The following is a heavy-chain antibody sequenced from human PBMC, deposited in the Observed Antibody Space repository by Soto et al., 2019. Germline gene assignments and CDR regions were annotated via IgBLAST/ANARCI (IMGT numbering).Heavy chain of an antibody. V-gene: IGHV4-34*01. CDR3: ARDKITGLFDY. CDR1: GGSFGGYY. Sequence: PSETLSLTCAVYGGSFGGYYWTWIRQPPGTGLEWIGEINHSGSTNYNPSLKSRVTISVDTSKNQFSLKLTSVTAADTAVYYCARDKITGLFDYWGKGTLVTVS. CDR2: INHSGST. D-gene: IGHD2-8*02. J-gene: IGHJ4*02.